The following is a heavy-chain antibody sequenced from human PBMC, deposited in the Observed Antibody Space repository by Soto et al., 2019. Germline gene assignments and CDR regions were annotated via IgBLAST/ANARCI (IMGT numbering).Heavy chain of an antibody. J-gene: IGHJ5*02. CDR2: IYHSGST. Sequence: PSGTLSLTFAVSGGSISSSNWWSWVRKPPGKGLEWIGEIYHSGSTNYNPSLKSRVTISVDKSKNQFSLKLSSVTAADTAVYYCARLAYYDFWSGTPATNWFDPWGQGTLVTVSS. V-gene: IGHV4-4*02. CDR3: ARLAYYDFWSGTPATNWFDP. CDR1: GGSISSSNW. D-gene: IGHD3-3*01.